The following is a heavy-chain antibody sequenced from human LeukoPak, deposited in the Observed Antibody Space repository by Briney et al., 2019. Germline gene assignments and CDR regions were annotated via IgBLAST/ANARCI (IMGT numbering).Heavy chain of an antibody. CDR3: AREALLYYFDY. J-gene: IGHJ4*02. Sequence: PSETLSLTCTVSGASISNGDYYWTWIHQTPGEGLEWIGYIYHSGSTYYNPSLKSRLTISLDTSENQFSLSLNSVTAADTAVYYCAREALLYYFDYWGQGTPVTVSS. CDR2: IYHSGST. CDR1: GASISNGDYY. D-gene: IGHD2-15*01. V-gene: IGHV4-30-4*08.